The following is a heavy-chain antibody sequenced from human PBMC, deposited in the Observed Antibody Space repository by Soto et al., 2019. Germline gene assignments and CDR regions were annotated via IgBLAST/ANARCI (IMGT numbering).Heavy chain of an antibody. D-gene: IGHD3-16*01. CDR3: VKGGWLDF. J-gene: IGHJ5*01. V-gene: IGHV3-23*01. CDR2: ISTDSSRA. Sequence: EVQLLESGGGLVQPGGSLRLSCAASGFTFNTFEMSWVRQAPGRGLEWVSFISTDSSRAYYADAVKVRFTISRDNSKHTLYLQMNSLTAEDTAVYACVKGGWLDFWGQGTLVTVSS. CDR1: GFTFNTFE.